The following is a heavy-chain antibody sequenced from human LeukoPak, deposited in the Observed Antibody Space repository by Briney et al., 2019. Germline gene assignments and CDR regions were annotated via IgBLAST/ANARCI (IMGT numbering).Heavy chain of an antibody. CDR2: IYGSSRT. CDR3: AKDRIAVAGPGGY. V-gene: IGHV3-53*01. D-gene: IGHD6-19*01. J-gene: IGHJ4*02. CDR1: GFIVSSNY. Sequence: PGGSLRLSCAGSGFIVSSNYMSWVRQAAGKGLEWVSVIYGSSRTYYADSVKGRFTISRDNSKNTLYLQMSSLRAEDTAVYYCAKDRIAVAGPGGYWGQGTLVTVSS.